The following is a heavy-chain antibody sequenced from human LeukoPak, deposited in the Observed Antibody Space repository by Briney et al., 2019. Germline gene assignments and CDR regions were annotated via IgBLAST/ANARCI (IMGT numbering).Heavy chain of an antibody. CDR1: GGAIGSYY. CDR3: ARLGIFGVVIQT. J-gene: IGHJ5*02. CDR2: VYYSGTI. D-gene: IGHD3-3*01. V-gene: IGHV4-59*01. Sequence: SETLSLTCTVSGGAIGSYYWSWIRQPPGKGLEWIAYVYYSGTINYNPTLKSRVTISVDTSKNQFSLKLSSVTAADTAVYYCARLGIFGVVIQTWGQGTLVTVSS.